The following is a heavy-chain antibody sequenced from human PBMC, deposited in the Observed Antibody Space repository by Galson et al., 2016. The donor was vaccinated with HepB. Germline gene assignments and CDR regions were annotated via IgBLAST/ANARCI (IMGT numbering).Heavy chain of an antibody. J-gene: IGHJ4*02. Sequence: SLRLSCAASGFTFSSYWMNWVRQASGKGLQWVANIKKDGNEKNYVDSVKGRFTISRANAKNSLYLQMNSLRAEDTAVYYCAGGAGWTEDYWGQGTLVTVSS. CDR3: AGGAGWTEDY. CDR1: GFTFSSYW. CDR2: IKKDGNEK. D-gene: IGHD1-26*01. V-gene: IGHV3-7*03.